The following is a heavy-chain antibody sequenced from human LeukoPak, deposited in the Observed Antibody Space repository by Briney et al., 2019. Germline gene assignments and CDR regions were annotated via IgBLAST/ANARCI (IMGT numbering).Heavy chain of an antibody. CDR3: AQSELSAFDY. Sequence: TGGSLRLSCAVSGVSFSGYAMHWVRQAPGKGLEWVGLIKYDASDEYYADSVKGRFTISRDNSRNTLYLQMTSLRAEDTAVYYCAQSELSAFDYWGQGTLVTVSS. V-gene: IGHV3-30*02. CDR1: GVSFSGYA. J-gene: IGHJ4*02. D-gene: IGHD3-16*02. CDR2: IKYDASDE.